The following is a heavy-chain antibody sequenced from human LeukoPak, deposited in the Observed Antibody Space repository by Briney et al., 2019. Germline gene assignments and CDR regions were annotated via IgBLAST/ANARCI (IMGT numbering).Heavy chain of an antibody. V-gene: IGHV3-48*03. CDR1: GFTFSSYE. CDR2: ISSSGSTI. J-gene: IGHJ6*04. D-gene: IGHD3-10*02. Sequence: GGSLRLSCAASGFTFSSYEMNWVRQAPGKGLEWVSYISSSGSTIYYADSVKGRFTISRDNAKNSLYLQINSLRAENTAVYYCAELGITMIGGVWGKGTTVTISS. CDR3: AELGITMIGGV.